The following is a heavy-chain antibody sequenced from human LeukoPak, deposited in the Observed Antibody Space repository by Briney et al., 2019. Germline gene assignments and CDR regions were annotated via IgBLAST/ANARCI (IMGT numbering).Heavy chain of an antibody. CDR2: IKGGGGDP. CDR1: GFTFSTPA. V-gene: IGHV3-23*01. Sequence: GGSLRLSCAASGFTFSTPAMGWVRQAPGKGLEWVSRIKGGGGDPFYADSVKGRFTISRDNSKNTLFLQLNSLRADDSAVYYCAKGGHDFNPFYWWGQGTLVTVSS. J-gene: IGHJ4*02. D-gene: IGHD2-21*02. CDR3: AKGGHDFNPFYW.